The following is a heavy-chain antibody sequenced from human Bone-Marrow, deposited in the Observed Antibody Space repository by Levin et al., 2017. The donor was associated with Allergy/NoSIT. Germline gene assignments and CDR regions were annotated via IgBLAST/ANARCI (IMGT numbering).Heavy chain of an antibody. Sequence: GESLKISCKASGYTFTGYYIHWVRQAPGQGLEWMGWINPNSGGTNYAQKFQGRVTMTTDTSISTVYMELSRLRSDDTAVYYCAKGGRFRVVDVWGKGTTVTVSS. J-gene: IGHJ6*04. CDR2: INPNSGGT. D-gene: IGHD1-26*01. V-gene: IGHV1-2*02. CDR1: GYTFTGYY. CDR3: AKGGRFRVVDV.